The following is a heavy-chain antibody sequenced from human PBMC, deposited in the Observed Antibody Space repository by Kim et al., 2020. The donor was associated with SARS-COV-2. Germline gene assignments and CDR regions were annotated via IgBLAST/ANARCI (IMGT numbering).Heavy chain of an antibody. D-gene: IGHD3-22*01. Sequence: GGSLRLSCAASGFTFDDYGMSWVRQAPGKGLEWVSGINWNGGSTGYADSVKGRFTISRDNAKNSLYLQMNSLRAEDTALYHCATSGDSGYSYWFDPWGQGTLVTVSS. CDR3: ATSGDSGYSYWFDP. CDR2: INWNGGST. V-gene: IGHV3-20*01. CDR1: GFTFDDYG. J-gene: IGHJ5*02.